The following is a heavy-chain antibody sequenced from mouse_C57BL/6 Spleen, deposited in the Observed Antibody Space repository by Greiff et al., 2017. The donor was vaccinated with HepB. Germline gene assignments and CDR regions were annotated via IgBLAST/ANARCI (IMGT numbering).Heavy chain of an antibody. CDR3: ARRAYYAMDY. CDR2: IDPSDSET. J-gene: IGHJ4*01. D-gene: IGHD3-3*01. CDR1: GYTFTSYW. V-gene: IGHV1-52*01. Sequence: VQLQQPGAELVRPGSSVKLSCKASGYTFTSYWMHWVKQRPIQGLEWIGNIDPSDSETHYNQKFTDKATLTVDTSSSTAYMQLSSLTSEDSAVYYCARRAYYAMDYWGQGTSVTVSS.